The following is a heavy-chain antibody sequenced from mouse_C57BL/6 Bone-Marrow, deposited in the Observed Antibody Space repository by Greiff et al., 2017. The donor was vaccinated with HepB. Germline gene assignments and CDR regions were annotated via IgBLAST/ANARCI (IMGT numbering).Heavy chain of an antibody. J-gene: IGHJ2*01. Sequence: VKLQQPGAELVRPGSSVKLSCKASGYTFTSYWMHWVKQRPIQGLEWIGNIDPSDSETHYNQKFKDKATLTVDKSSSTAYMQLSSLTSADSAVYYCARWGYYDGTSDYWGQGTTLTVSS. D-gene: IGHD2-3*01. CDR1: GYTFTSYW. V-gene: IGHV1-52*01. CDR3: ARWGYYDGTSDY. CDR2: IDPSDSET.